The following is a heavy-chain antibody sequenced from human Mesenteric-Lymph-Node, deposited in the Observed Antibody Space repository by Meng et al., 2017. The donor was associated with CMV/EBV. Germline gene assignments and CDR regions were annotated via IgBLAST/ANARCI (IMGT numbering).Heavy chain of an antibody. CDR2: ISCSGGST. J-gene: IGHJ4*02. V-gene: IGHV3-23*01. Sequence: GESLKISCAASGFSFSSYAMSWVRQAPGKGLEWVSAISCSGGSTYYADSVKGRFTISRDNSKNTLYLQMNSLRAEDTAVYYCARDSSGEVYWGQGTLVTVSS. CDR1: GFSFSSYA. D-gene: IGHD3-22*01. CDR3: ARDSSGEVY.